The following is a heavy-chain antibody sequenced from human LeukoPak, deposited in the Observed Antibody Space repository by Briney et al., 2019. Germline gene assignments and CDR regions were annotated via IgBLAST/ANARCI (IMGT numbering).Heavy chain of an antibody. J-gene: IGHJ5*02. CDR3: AREATLSSSPNWFDP. CDR1: GFTFSSYG. D-gene: IGHD6-13*01. V-gene: IGHV3-30*03. CDR2: ISYDGSNK. Sequence: PGRSLRLSCAASGFTFSSYGMHWVRQAPGKGLEWVAVISYDGSNKYYADSVKGRFTISRDNSKNTLYLQMNSLRAEDTAVYYCAREATLSSSPNWFDPWGQGTPVTVSS.